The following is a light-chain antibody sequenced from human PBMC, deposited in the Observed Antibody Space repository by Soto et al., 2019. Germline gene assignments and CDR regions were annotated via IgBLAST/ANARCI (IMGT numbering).Light chain of an antibody. Sequence: DIQMTQSPSTLSESVGDRVTITCRASQSISSWLAWYQQKPGKAPKLLIYKASSLESGVPSRFSGSGSGTEFTLTLSSLQPDDVATYYCQQYNSYPWTFGQGTKVEIK. CDR3: QQYNSYPWT. CDR2: KAS. CDR1: QSISSW. V-gene: IGKV1-5*03. J-gene: IGKJ1*01.